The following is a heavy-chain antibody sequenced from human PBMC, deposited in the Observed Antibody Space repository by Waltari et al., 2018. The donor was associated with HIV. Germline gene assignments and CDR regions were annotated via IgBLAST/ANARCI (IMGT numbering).Heavy chain of an antibody. CDR2: ISWNGGGI. Sequence: EVKLVESGGGLVQPGRSRSLSCAASGFTFDAYVMHLLRQVPGKGLEGVSGISWNGGGIGYADSVKVRFTISRDNAKNSLYLQMNILGAEDTAMYYCAKDRSGNYYNPWFDPWGQGTLVTVSS. CDR3: AKDRSGNYYNPWFDP. V-gene: IGHV3-9*01. CDR1: GFTFDAYV. D-gene: IGHD3-10*01. J-gene: IGHJ5*02.